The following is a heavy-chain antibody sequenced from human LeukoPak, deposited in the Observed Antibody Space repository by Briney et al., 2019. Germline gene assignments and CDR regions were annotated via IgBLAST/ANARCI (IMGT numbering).Heavy chain of an antibody. V-gene: IGHV1-8*03. CDR2: MNPNSGNT. CDR1: GYTFTSYD. CDR3: ARGPYDFWSGYYTLEFDY. J-gene: IGHJ4*02. Sequence: ASVKVSCKASGYTFTSYDINWVRQATGQGLEWMGWMNPNSGNTGYAQKFQGRVTITRNTSISIAYMELSSLRSEDTAVYYCARGPYDFWSGYYTLEFDYWGQGTLVTVSS. D-gene: IGHD3-3*01.